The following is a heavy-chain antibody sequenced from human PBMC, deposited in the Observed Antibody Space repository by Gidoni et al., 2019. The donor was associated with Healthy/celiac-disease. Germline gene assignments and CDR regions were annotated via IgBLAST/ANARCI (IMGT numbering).Heavy chain of an antibody. V-gene: IGHV3-23*01. CDR1: GFTFSSYA. CDR2: ISGSGGST. J-gene: IGHJ4*02. D-gene: IGHD3-22*01. Sequence: EVQMLESGGGLVQPGGSLRLSFAASGFTFSSYAMSWVRQAPGKGLEWVSAISGSGGSTYYADSVKGRFTISRDNSKNTLYLQMNSLRAEDTAVYYCAKGLTVVVITGGIDYWGQGTLVTVSS. CDR3: AKGLTVVVITGGIDY.